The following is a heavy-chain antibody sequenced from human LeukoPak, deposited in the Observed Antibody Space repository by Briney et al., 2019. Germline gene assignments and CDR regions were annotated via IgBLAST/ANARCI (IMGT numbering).Heavy chain of an antibody. D-gene: IGHD6-6*01. Sequence: GASVKVSCKAPGYTFTGYYMHWVRQAPGQGLEWMGWINPNSGGTNYAQKFQGRVTMTRDTSISTAYMELSRLRSDDTAVYYCARTGIAARLYYYYYGMDVWGQGTTVTVSS. CDR2: INPNSGGT. CDR3: ARTGIAARLYYYYYGMDV. CDR1: GYTFTGYY. J-gene: IGHJ6*02. V-gene: IGHV1-2*02.